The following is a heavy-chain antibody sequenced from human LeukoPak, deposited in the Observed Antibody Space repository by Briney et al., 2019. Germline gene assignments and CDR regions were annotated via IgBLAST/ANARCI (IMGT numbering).Heavy chain of an antibody. CDR1: GGSISSSSYY. CDR3: ARHFLHVSASGSYPDYFDY. J-gene: IGHJ4*02. CDR2: IYYSGST. Sequence: PSETLSLTCTVSGGSISSSSYYWGWIRQPPGKGLEWIGSIYYSGSTYYNPSLKSRVTISVDTSKNQFSLKLSSVTAADTAVYYCARHFLHVSASGSYPDYFDYWGQGTLVTVSS. D-gene: IGHD1-26*01. V-gene: IGHV4-39*01.